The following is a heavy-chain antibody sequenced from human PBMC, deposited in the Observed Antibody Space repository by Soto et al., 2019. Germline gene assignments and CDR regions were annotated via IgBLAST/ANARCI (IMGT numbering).Heavy chain of an antibody. D-gene: IGHD5-12*01. CDR1: GYTFFKYF. CDR2: INPSRGSA. CDR3: ARHLIGYTIDV. Sequence: ASVKGSCKASGYTFFKYFIHWVRQAPGQGLEWIGIINPSRGSATYGPIFQGRVSLTTDMPTSTVYMELSSLRSEDTAIYYCARHLIGYTIDVWGQGTSVTV. J-gene: IGHJ3*01. V-gene: IGHV1-46*01.